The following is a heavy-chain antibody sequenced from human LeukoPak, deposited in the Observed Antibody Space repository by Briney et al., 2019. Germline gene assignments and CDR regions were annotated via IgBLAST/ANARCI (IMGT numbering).Heavy chain of an antibody. CDR2: ISGSGGST. Sequence: GGSLRLSCAASGFTFSSYAMSWVRQAPGKGLEWVSAISGSGGSTYYADSVKGRFTISRDNSKNTLYLQMNSLRAEDTAVYYRAKVSRFLEWYTLDYWGQGTLVTVSS. V-gene: IGHV3-23*01. D-gene: IGHD3-3*01. J-gene: IGHJ4*02. CDR3: AKVSRFLEWYTLDY. CDR1: GFTFSSYA.